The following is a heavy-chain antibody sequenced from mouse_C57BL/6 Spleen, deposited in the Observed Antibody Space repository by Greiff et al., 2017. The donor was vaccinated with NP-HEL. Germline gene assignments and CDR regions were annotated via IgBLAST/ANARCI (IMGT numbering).Heavy chain of an antibody. CDR2: IDPSDSET. D-gene: IGHD1-1*01. Sequence: QVQLQQSGAELVRPGSSVKLSCKASGYTFTSYWMHWVKQRPIQGLEWIGNIDPSDSETHYNQKFKDKATLTVDKSSSTAYMQLSSLTSEDSAVYYCARSDYGSSYVGYWGQGTTLTVSS. J-gene: IGHJ2*01. CDR1: GYTFTSYW. CDR3: ARSDYGSSYVGY. V-gene: IGHV1-52*01.